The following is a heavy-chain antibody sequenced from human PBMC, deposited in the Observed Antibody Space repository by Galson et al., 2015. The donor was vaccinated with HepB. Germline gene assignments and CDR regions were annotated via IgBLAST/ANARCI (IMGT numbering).Heavy chain of an antibody. D-gene: IGHD3-3*01. CDR2: IIPIFGTA. CDR1: GGTFSSYA. CDR3: ASYPLNYDFWSGYYTGGGSTGFGAFDY. V-gene: IGHV1-69*13. Sequence: SVKVSCKASGGTFSSYAISWVRQAPGQGLEWMGGIIPIFGTANYAQKFQGRVTITADESTSTAYMELSSLRSEDTAVYYCASYPLNYDFWSGYYTGGGSTGFGAFDYWGQGTLVTVSS. J-gene: IGHJ4*02.